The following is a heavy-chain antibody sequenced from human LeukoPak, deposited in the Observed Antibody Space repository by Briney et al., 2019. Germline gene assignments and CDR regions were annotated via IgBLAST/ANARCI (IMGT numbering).Heavy chain of an antibody. CDR2: IYYSGST. CDR1: GGSISSGGYY. CDR3: ALGYCGGGSCYAREYFQH. V-gene: IGHV4-31*03. D-gene: IGHD2-15*01. J-gene: IGHJ1*01. Sequence: SETLSLTCTVSGGSISSGGYYWTWIRQHPGKGLEWIGYIYYSGSTYYNPSLKSRVTISVDTSKNRSSLRLSSVTAADTAVYYCALGYCGGGSCYAREYFQHWGQGTLVTVSS.